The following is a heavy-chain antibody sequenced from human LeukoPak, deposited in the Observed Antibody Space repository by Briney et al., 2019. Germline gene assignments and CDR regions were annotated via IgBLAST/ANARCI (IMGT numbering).Heavy chain of an antibody. CDR1: GGSVRNYY. J-gene: IGHJ5*02. D-gene: IGHD2-2*01. CDR2: VDKRGST. CDR3: ARGGSSCYGCHDWFDP. V-gene: IGHV4-59*08. Sequence: SETLSLTCSVSGGSVRNYYLSWIRQSPGKGLEWIGNVDKRGSTNYNPSFKSRVIVSSDTSRNEFSLKLNSVTAADTAIYYCARGGSSCYGCHDWFDPWGQGTRVTVSS.